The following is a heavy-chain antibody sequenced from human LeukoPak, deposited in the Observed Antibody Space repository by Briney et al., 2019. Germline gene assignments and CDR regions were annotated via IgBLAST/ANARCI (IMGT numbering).Heavy chain of an antibody. Sequence: GRSLRLSCAASGFTFDDYAMHWVRQAPGKGLEWVSGISWNSGSVGYADSVKGRFTISRDNAKNSLYLQMNSLRAEDTALYYCAKELDPSGSHDAFVIWGQGTMVTVSS. J-gene: IGHJ3*02. V-gene: IGHV3-9*01. CDR2: ISWNSGSV. CDR1: GFTFDDYA. D-gene: IGHD1-26*01. CDR3: AKELDPSGSHDAFVI.